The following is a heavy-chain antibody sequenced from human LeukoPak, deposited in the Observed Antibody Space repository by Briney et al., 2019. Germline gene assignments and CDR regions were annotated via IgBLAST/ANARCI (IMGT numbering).Heavy chain of an antibody. D-gene: IGHD3-16*01. Sequence: GASVKFCCKASGYTFTSYYMHWVRQAPGQGLEWMGIINPSGGSTSYAKKFQGRVTMTRDTSTSTVYMDLSSLRSEDTAVYYCARVAYDYVWGSYSHYFDYWGQGTLVTVSS. CDR2: INPSGGST. CDR3: ARVAYDYVWGSYSHYFDY. CDR1: GYTFTSYY. J-gene: IGHJ4*02. V-gene: IGHV1-46*01.